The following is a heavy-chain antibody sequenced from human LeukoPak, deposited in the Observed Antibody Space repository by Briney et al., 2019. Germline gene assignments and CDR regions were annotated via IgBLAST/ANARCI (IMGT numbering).Heavy chain of an antibody. D-gene: IGHD1-26*01. Sequence: GGSLRLSCAASGFTFSSYVMSWVRQAPGKGLEWVSAITGAGGGTNYADSVKGRFTISRDNSKNTLYLQMNSLRAEDTAVYYCAKDRTVGASYWYFDLWGRGTLVTVSS. V-gene: IGHV3-23*01. CDR2: ITGAGGGT. J-gene: IGHJ2*01. CDR3: AKDRTVGASYWYFDL. CDR1: GFTFSSYV.